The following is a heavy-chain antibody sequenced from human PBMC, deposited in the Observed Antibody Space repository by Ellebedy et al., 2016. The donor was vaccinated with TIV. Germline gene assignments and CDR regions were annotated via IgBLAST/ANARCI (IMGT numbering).Heavy chain of an antibody. J-gene: IGHJ3*02. CDR3: ATDGSYGDYRSPTHAFVM. D-gene: IGHD4-17*01. Sequence: GGSLRLSCGASGFSFRSYWMTWVRRAPGKGLEWVANINQDGSDKYYEDSVKGRFTIARDNAKNSLFLQMSSLRVEDTAVYYCATDGSYGDYRSPTHAFVMWGQGTMVAVSS. CDR1: GFSFRSYW. CDR2: INQDGSDK. V-gene: IGHV3-7*01.